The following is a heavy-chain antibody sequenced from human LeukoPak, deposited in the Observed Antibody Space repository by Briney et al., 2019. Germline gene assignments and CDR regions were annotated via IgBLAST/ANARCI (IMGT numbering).Heavy chain of an antibody. V-gene: IGHV4-4*02. CDR3: ARAPPGVWVPRGVYNWFDP. J-gene: IGHJ5*02. CDR1: GFTFSSYG. CDR2: IDDSGSI. D-gene: IGHD3-16*01. Sequence: PGGSLRLSCAASGFTFSSYGMSWVRQPPGKGLEWIGNIDDSGSIYYNPSLKSRLTISADTSKNQFSLKLSSVTAADTAVYYCARAPPGVWVPRGVYNWFDPWGLGTLVTVSS.